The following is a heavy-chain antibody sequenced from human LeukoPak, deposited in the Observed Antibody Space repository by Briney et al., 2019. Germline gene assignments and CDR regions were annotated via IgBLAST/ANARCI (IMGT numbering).Heavy chain of an antibody. V-gene: IGHV1-69*06. CDR2: IIPIFGTA. J-gene: IGHJ4*02. Sequence: ASVKVSCKASGGTFSSYAISWVRQAPGQGLEWMGGIIPIFGTANYAQKFQGRVTITADKSTSTAYMELSSLRSEDTAVYYCARAGLVRGVTLPFDYWGQGTLVTVSS. CDR1: GGTFSSYA. CDR3: ARAGLVRGVTLPFDY. D-gene: IGHD3-10*01.